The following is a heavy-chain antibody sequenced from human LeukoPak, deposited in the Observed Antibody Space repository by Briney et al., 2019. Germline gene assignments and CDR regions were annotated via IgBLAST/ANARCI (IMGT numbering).Heavy chain of an antibody. J-gene: IGHJ4*02. CDR3: ANDYRSGSFHDF. CDR2: ISRRDDYT. V-gene: IGHV3-23*01. Sequence: PGGSLRLSCAASGFDFSSYAMSWVRQPPGKGLEWVSVISRRDDYTYYADSVKGRFTISRDNSKNTLYLQMNSLRAEDTAVYYCANDYRSGSFHDFWGQGTLVIVSS. D-gene: IGHD3-10*01. CDR1: GFDFSSYA.